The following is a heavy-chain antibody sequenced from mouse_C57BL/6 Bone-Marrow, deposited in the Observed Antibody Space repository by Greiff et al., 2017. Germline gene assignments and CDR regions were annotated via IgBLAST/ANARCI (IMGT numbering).Heavy chain of an antibody. CDR1: GYTFTSYG. CDR3: VYGLYYFDY. V-gene: IGHV1-81*01. Sequence: LVESGAELARPGASVKLSCKASGYTFTSYGISWVKQRTGQGLEWTGEIYPRSGNTYYNEKFKGKATLTADKSSSTAYMELHSLTSEDSAVYFCVYGLYYFDYWGQGTTLTVSS. D-gene: IGHD1-1*01. J-gene: IGHJ2*01. CDR2: IYPRSGNT.